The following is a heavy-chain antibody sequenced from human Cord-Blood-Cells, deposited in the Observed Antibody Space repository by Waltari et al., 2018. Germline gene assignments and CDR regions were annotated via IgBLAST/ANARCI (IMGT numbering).Heavy chain of an antibody. CDR2: IWNEGSNK. J-gene: IGHJ4*02. D-gene: IGHD1-26*01. CDR3: ARDRGGGSYYRELDY. V-gene: IGHV3-33*01. CDR1: GFTFSSYG. Sequence: QVQLVESGGGVVQPGRSLRLSCAASGFTFSSYGMHGVRQAPGKGLEWGAVIWNEGSNKYYANSVKGRFTISRDNSKNTLYLQMNSLRAEDTAVYYCARDRGGGSYYRELDYWGQGTLVTVSS.